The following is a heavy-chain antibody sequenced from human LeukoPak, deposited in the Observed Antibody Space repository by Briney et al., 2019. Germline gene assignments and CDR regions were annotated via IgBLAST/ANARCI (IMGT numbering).Heavy chain of an antibody. CDR3: ARDEGVVVTQY. V-gene: IGHV1-2*02. D-gene: IGHD2-21*02. CDR1: GYTFTGYY. CDR2: INPNSGGT. Sequence: GASVKVSCKASGYTFTGYYMHWVRQAPGQGLEWMGWINPNSGGTNYAQKFQGRVTMTRDTSISTAYMELSSLRSEDTAVYYCARDEGVVVTQYWGQGTLVTVSS. J-gene: IGHJ4*02.